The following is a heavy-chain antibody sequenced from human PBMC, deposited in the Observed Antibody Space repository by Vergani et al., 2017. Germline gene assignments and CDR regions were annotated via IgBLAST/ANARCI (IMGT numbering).Heavy chain of an antibody. V-gene: IGHV3-21*01. J-gene: IGHJ4*02. CDR1: GFTFSSYS. Sequence: EVQLVESGGGLVKPGGYLRLSCAASGFTFSSYSMNWVRQATGKGLEWVSSISSSSSYIYYADSVKGRFTIARDNDKNSLYLQMNSLRAEDTAVYYCARWGAGGYYSMYDYWGQGTLVTVSS. D-gene: IGHD3-22*01. CDR3: ARWGAGGYYSMYDY. CDR2: ISSSSSYI.